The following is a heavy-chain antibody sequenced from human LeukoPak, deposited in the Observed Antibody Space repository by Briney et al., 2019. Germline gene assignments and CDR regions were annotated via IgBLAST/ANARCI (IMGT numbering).Heavy chain of an antibody. CDR3: ARLLCYYGRGGLLTCDAFDI. CDR1: GFTFSSYS. V-gene: IGHV3-21*01. D-gene: IGHD3-22*01. Sequence: GGSLRLSCAASGFTFSSYSMNWVRQAPGKGLEWVSSISSSSSYIYYADSVKGRFTVSRDNAKNSLYLQVNSLRAEDTAVYYCARLLCYYGRGGLLTCDAFDIWGHGTMVTVSS. J-gene: IGHJ3*02. CDR2: ISSSSSYI.